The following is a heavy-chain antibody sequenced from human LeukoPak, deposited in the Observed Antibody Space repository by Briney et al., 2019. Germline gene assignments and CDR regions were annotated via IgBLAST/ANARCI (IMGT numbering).Heavy chain of an antibody. CDR3: ARSPRNYDILTGYYGGLAFDI. V-gene: IGHV3-21*06. Sequence: GGSLRLSCAASGFSFSSGTMNWVRQAPGKALEWVSSLSGSGRLIWYAGSVKGRFTISRDNAANSLFLQMNSLRVEDTAVYYCARSPRNYDILTGYYGGLAFDIWGQGTMVTVSS. CDR1: GFSFSSGT. D-gene: IGHD3-9*01. CDR2: LSGSGRLI. J-gene: IGHJ3*02.